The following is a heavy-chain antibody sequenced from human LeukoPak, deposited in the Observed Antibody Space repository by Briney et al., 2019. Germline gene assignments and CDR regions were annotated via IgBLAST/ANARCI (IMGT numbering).Heavy chain of an antibody. Sequence: GGSLRLSCAASGVPFSSHSMNWVRQAPGKGLEWVGSISSSSSYIYYADSVKRRFTISRDNAKPSLYLQITPLRAEDTTVCYCARGARFDSWGQGNLVTVSS. CDR2: ISSSSSYI. V-gene: IGHV3-21*01. J-gene: IGHJ4*02. CDR3: ARGARFDS. CDR1: GVPFSSHS.